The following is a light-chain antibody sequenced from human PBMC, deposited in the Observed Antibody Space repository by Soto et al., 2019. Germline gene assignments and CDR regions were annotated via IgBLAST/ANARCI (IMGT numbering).Light chain of an antibody. CDR3: AAWDDSLSGLV. CDR2: AND. Sequence: QSVLTQPPSASGTPGQTVTISCSGSSSNIGSNTVNWYQQLPRTAPKLLICANDQRPSGVPDRFSGSRSGTSASLAISGLQSEDEADYYCAAWDDSLSGLVFGGGTKVTVL. CDR1: SSNIGSNT. V-gene: IGLV1-44*01. J-gene: IGLJ2*01.